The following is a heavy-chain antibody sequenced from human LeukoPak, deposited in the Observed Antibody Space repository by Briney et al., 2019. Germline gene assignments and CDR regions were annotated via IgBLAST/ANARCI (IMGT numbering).Heavy chain of an antibody. D-gene: IGHD1-26*01. CDR2: IYYSGST. J-gene: IGHJ5*02. CDR3: ATAGGTSGSYYWDWFDP. Sequence: SQTLSLTCTVSGGSISSGGYYWSWICQHPGKGLEWIGYIYYSGSTYYNPSLKSRVTISVDTSKNQFSLKLSSVTAADTAVYYCATAGGTSGSYYWDWFDPWGQGTLVTVSS. V-gene: IGHV4-31*03. CDR1: GGSISSGGYY.